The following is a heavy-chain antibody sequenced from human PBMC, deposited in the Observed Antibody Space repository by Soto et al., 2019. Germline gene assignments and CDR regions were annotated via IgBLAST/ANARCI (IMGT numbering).Heavy chain of an antibody. CDR3: ARHLVGSTRGNFDY. CDR2: IYPYDSDT. Sequence: PGESLKISCKTSGYSFTSYWIGGVRQVPGKGMEWMGNIYPYDSDTRYSPSFQGQVTISADTSITTAYLQWSGLRASDTAMYFCARHLVGSTRGNFDYWGQGTLVTVSS. CDR1: GYSFTSYW. J-gene: IGHJ4*01. V-gene: IGHV5-51*01. D-gene: IGHD2-2*01.